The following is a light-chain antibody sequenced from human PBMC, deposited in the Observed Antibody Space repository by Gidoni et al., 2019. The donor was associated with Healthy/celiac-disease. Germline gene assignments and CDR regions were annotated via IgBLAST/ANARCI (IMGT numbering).Light chain of an antibody. CDR2: AAS. V-gene: IGKV1-9*01. Sequence: IQLTQSPSFLPASVGDRLTITCRASQGISSYLAWYQQKPGKAPKLLIYAASTLQGGVPARFSGSGSGTEFTLTISRLQPEDFATYSCQQLSSSPLTFGPGTKVDIK. J-gene: IGKJ3*01. CDR1: QGISSY. CDR3: QQLSSSPLT.